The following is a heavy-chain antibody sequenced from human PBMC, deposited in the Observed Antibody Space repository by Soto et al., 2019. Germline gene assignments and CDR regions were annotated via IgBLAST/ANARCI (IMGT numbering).Heavy chain of an antibody. CDR2: IWYDGSNK. D-gene: IGHD6-13*01. V-gene: IGHV3-33*01. Sequence: QVQLVESGGGVVQPGRSLRLSCAASGFTFSSYGMHWVRQAPGKGLEWVAVIWYDGSNKYYADSVKGRFTISRDNSKNTRXLQMNSLRAEDTAVYYCARDGSSWYDHYYYYGMDVWGQGTTVTVSS. CDR1: GFTFSSYG. CDR3: ARDGSSWYDHYYYYGMDV. J-gene: IGHJ6*02.